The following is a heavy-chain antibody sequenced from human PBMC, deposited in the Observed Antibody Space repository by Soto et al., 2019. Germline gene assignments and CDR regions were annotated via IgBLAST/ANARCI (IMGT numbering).Heavy chain of an antibody. Sequence: GASVKVSCKVSGYTLTELSMHWVRQAPGKGLEWMGGFDPEDGETIYAQKFQGRVTMTKDTSTSTAYMELRSLRSDDTAVYYCARDRGGQQWLVRDAFDIWGQGTMVTVSS. CDR2: FDPEDGET. CDR1: GYTLTELS. CDR3: ARDRGGQQWLVRDAFDI. V-gene: IGHV1-24*01. D-gene: IGHD6-19*01. J-gene: IGHJ3*02.